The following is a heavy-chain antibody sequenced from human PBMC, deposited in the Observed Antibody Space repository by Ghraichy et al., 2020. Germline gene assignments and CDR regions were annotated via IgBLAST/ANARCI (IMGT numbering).Heavy chain of an antibody. J-gene: IGHJ4*02. CDR1: GFTFSSYA. V-gene: IGHV3-23*01. Sequence: GESLNISCAASGFTFSSYAMSWVRQAPGKGLEWVSTISDSGGTTYYADSVKGRFTISRDNSKNTLYLQMNSLRAEDTAVYYCAKGRYGDYDLLVDYWGQGTLVTVSS. CDR2: ISDSGGTT. D-gene: IGHD4-17*01. CDR3: AKGRYGDYDLLVDY.